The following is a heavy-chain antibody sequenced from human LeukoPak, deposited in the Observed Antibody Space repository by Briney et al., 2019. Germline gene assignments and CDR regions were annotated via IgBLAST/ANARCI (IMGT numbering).Heavy chain of an antibody. V-gene: IGHV1-2*02. CDR2: INPHGGDT. CDR3: ARGALYSSSWYYRDYMDD. J-gene: IGHJ6*03. D-gene: IGHD6-13*01. Sequence: GASVKVSCKASGYTFTSYYIHWVRQAPGQGLEWMGWINPHGGDTNYAQKFQGRVTMTRDTSISTAYMELSRLRSDDTAVYYCARGALYSSSWYYRDYMDDWGKGTTVTMSS. CDR1: GYTFTSYY.